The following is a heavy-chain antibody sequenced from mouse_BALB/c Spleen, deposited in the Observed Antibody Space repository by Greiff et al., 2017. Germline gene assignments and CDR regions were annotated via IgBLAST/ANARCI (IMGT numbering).Heavy chain of an antibody. D-gene: IGHD1-1*01. CDR3: AITVVHYFDY. V-gene: IGHV3-2*02. CDR1: GYSITSDYA. Sequence: DVQLVESGPGLVKPSQSLSLTCTVTGYSITSDYAWNWIRQFPGNKLEWMGYISYSGSTSYNPSLKSRISITRDTSKNQFFLQLNSVTTEDTATYYCAITVVHYFDYWGQGTTLTVSS. CDR2: ISYSGST. J-gene: IGHJ2*01.